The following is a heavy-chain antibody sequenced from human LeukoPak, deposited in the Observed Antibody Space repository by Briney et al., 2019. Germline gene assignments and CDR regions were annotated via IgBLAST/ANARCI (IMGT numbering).Heavy chain of an antibody. Sequence: QPGGSLRLSCTVSGFTVSTNSMSWVRQAPGKGLEWVSFIYSDNTHCSDSVKGRFTISRDNSKNTLYLQMNSLRAEDTAVYYCARWPSYGTFDIWGQGTMVTVSS. V-gene: IGHV3-53*01. J-gene: IGHJ3*02. D-gene: IGHD1-26*01. CDR1: GFTVSTNS. CDR2: IYSDNT. CDR3: ARWPSYGTFDI.